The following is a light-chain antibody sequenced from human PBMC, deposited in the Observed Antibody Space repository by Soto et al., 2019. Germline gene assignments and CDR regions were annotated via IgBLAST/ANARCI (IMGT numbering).Light chain of an antibody. CDR1: SSDVATYNL. CDR2: VVT. Sequence: QSALTQPASVSGSPGQSITISCTGTSSDVATYNLVSWYQQRPGTAPQLIIYVVTKRPSGVSTRFSGSQSGNTASLTISGLQADDEADYSCCSRVFGGGTKVTVL. J-gene: IGLJ3*02. CDR3: CSRV. V-gene: IGLV2-23*02.